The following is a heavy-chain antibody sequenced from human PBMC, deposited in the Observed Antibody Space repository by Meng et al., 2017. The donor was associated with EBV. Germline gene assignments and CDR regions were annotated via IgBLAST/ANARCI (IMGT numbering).Heavy chain of an antibody. D-gene: IGHD4-11*01. J-gene: IGHJ5*02. CDR1: GGSFNNESYY. CDR3: ARGDYTNYPRWFDP. V-gene: IGHV4-61*01. CDR2: IYYTGST. Sequence: QVQLQESGPGLVQPSXXLALPCXASGGSFNNESYYWGWIRQPPGKGLEYIGYIYYTGSTNYNSSLKSRVTISLDKSKNQFSLKLTSLTAADTAIYYCARGDYTNYPRWFDPWGQGTLVTVSS.